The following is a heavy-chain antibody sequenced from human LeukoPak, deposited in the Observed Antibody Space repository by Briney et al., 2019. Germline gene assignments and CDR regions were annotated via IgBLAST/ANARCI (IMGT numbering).Heavy chain of an antibody. Sequence: GGSLRLSCAASGFTFSSYAMSWVRQAPGKGLEWVSAISGSGGSTYYADSVKGRFTISRDNSKNTLYLQMNSLRAEDTAVYYCARDRHDSSGYYSIFLSYWGQGTLVTVSS. V-gene: IGHV3-23*01. CDR2: ISGSGGST. CDR1: GFTFSSYA. J-gene: IGHJ4*02. CDR3: ARDRHDSSGYYSIFLSY. D-gene: IGHD3-22*01.